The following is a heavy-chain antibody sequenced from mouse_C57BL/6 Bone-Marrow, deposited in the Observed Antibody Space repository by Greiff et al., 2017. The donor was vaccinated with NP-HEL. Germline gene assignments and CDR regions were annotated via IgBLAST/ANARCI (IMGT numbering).Heavy chain of an antibody. Sequence: QVQLKQPGTELVKPGASVKLSCKASGYTFTSYWMHWVKQRPGQGLEWIGNINPSNGGTNYNEKFKSKATLTVDKSSSTAYMQLSSLTSEDSAVYYCARGDYSNYKYYYAMDYWGQGTSVTVSS. J-gene: IGHJ4*01. CDR2: INPSNGGT. V-gene: IGHV1-53*01. D-gene: IGHD2-5*01. CDR3: ARGDYSNYKYYYAMDY. CDR1: GYTFTSYW.